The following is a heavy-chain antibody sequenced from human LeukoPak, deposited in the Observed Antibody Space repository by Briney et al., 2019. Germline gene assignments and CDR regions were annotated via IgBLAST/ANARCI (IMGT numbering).Heavy chain of an antibody. V-gene: IGHV3-11*01. Sequence: GGSLRLSCAASGFTFSDYYMSWIRQTPGKGLEWVSYISSSGSTIYYADSVKGRFTISRDNSKNTLYLQMNSLRAEDTAVYYCAKGLHIVVVTATGTTFDYWGQGTLVTVSS. CDR2: ISSSGSTI. D-gene: IGHD2-21*02. J-gene: IGHJ4*02. CDR1: GFTFSDYY. CDR3: AKGLHIVVVTATGTTFDY.